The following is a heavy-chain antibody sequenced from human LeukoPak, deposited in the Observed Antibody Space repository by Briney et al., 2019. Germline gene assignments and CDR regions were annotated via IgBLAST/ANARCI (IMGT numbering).Heavy chain of an antibody. J-gene: IGHJ4*02. D-gene: IGHD3-16*01. Sequence: GGSLRLSCAASGFTFSSYGMHWVRQAPGKELEWVAVISYDGSVKHYADSVKGRFTISRDNSKNTLYLQMNSLRAEGTAVYYCAREARGSYFDYWGQGTLVTVSS. CDR3: AREARGSYFDY. CDR1: GFTFSSYG. CDR2: ISYDGSVK. V-gene: IGHV3-30*03.